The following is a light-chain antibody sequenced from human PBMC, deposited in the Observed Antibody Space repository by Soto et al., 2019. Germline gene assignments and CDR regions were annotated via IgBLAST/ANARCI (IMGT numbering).Light chain of an antibody. CDR3: QLRSNWPQD. J-gene: IGKJ4*01. CDR1: QSVSSN. CDR2: ESS. Sequence: EIVMAQSPATLSVSPGGRATLSCRASQSVSSNLAWYQQKPGQAPRLLIYESSNRATGIAARFSGSGSGTDFTLTISSLEPEDFAVYYCQLRSNWPQDFGGGTKVDIK. V-gene: IGKV3-11*01.